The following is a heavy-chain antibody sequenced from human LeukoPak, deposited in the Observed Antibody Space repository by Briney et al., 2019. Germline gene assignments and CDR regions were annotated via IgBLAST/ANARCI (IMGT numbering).Heavy chain of an antibody. CDR3: ARVYGDYAVDY. CDR2: ISSSSSYI. V-gene: IGHV3-21*01. CDR1: GFTFGDYA. J-gene: IGHJ4*02. Sequence: AGGSLRLSCTASGFTFGDYAMSWVRQAPGKGLEWVSSISSSSSYIYYADSVKGRFTISRDNARNSLYLQMNSLRAEDTAVYYCARVYGDYAVDYWGQGTLVTVSS. D-gene: IGHD4-17*01.